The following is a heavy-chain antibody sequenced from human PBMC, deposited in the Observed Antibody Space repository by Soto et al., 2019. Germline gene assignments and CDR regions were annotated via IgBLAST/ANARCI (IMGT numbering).Heavy chain of an antibody. CDR1: GFTFSDYY. D-gene: IGHD6-6*01. CDR3: ARDLRTARPFDY. Sequence: GGSLRLSCAASGFTFSDYYMSWTRQAPGKGLEWVSYISSSGSTIYYADSVKGRFTISRDNAKNSLYLQMSSLRAEDTAVYYCARDLRTARPFDYWGQGTLVTVSS. CDR2: ISSSGSTI. V-gene: IGHV3-11*01. J-gene: IGHJ4*02.